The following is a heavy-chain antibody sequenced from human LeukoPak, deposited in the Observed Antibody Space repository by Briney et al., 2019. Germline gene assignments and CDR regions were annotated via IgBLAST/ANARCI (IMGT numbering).Heavy chain of an antibody. CDR2: IYYSGST. D-gene: IGHD4/OR15-4a*01. V-gene: IGHV4-61*03. CDR3: ARDHSGTNYVMD. J-gene: IGHJ4*02. Sequence: SETLSLTCNVSGASVSSGSYYWSWIRQPPGKELEWIGYIYYSGSTSYNPSLKSRVTISVDTSKNHFSLKLTSVTAADTAVYYCARDHSGTNYVMDWGQGTLVTVSS. CDR1: GASVSSGSYY.